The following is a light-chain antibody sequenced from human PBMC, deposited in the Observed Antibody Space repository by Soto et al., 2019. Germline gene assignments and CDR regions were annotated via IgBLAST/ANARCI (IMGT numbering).Light chain of an antibody. CDR2: EGS. CDR1: SSDVGSYNL. CDR3: CSYAGSSTFHVV. J-gene: IGLJ2*01. V-gene: IGLV2-23*03. Sequence: QSVLTQPASVSGSPGQSITISCTGTSSDVGSYNLVSWYQQHPGKAPILMIYEGSKRPSGVSNRFSGSKSGNTASLTISGLQAEDEADYYCCSYAGSSTFHVVFGGGTKLTVL.